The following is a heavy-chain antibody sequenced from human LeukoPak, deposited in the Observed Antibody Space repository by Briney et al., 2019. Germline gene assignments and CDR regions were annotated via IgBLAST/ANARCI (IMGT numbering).Heavy chain of an antibody. V-gene: IGHV4-4*09. Sequence: PSETLSLTCAVSGGSISSYDWNWIRQPPGKGLEWIGNIHPSGRTNYNPSLKSRVTISVDTSKNLFSLRLSSVTAADTAVYYCANYGAAWGQGTLVTVSS. J-gene: IGHJ4*02. D-gene: IGHD4-17*01. CDR1: GGSISSYD. CDR3: ANYGAA. CDR2: IHPSGRT.